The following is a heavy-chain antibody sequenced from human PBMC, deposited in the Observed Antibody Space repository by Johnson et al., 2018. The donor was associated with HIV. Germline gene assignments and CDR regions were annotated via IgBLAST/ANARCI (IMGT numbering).Heavy chain of an antibody. J-gene: IGHJ3*02. V-gene: IGHV3-30-3*01. D-gene: IGHD3-16*02. CDR3: ARDRVITFGGVIGRGAFDI. CDR1: GFTFSSYA. CDR2: ISYDGSNK. Sequence: QMLLVESGGGVVQPGRSLRLSCAASGFTFSSYAMHWVRQAPGKGLEWVAVISYDGSNKYYADYVKGRFTIPRDNSKNTLYLQMNSLRAEDTAVYYCARDRVITFGGVIGRGAFDIWGQGTMVTVSS.